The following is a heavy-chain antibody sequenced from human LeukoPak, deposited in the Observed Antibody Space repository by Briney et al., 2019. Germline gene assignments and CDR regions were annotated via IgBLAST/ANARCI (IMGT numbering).Heavy chain of an antibody. Sequence: GGSLRLSCAASGFTFSSYSMNWVRQAPGKGLEWVSSISSSSTTINHADSVKGRFTISRDNAKNSLYLQMNSLRDEDTAVYYCAKYMSSSRYYYYGMDVWGQGTTVTVSS. CDR2: ISSSSTTI. J-gene: IGHJ6*02. V-gene: IGHV3-48*02. CDR3: AKYMSSSRYYYYGMDV. CDR1: GFTFSSYS. D-gene: IGHD2-15*01.